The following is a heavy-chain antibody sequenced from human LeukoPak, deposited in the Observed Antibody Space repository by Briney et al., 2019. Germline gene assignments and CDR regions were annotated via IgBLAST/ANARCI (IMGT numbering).Heavy chain of an antibody. V-gene: IGHV3-13*01. CDR2: IGTAGDT. CDR3: ARGTRYDILTGSMAVEYYGMDV. D-gene: IGHD3-9*01. J-gene: IGHJ6*02. Sequence: AGGSLRLSCAASGFTFSSYDMHWVRQATGKGLEWVSAIGTAGDTYYPGSVKGRFTISRENAKNSLYLQINSLRAGDTAVYYCARGTRYDILTGSMAVEYYGMDVWGQGTTVTVSS. CDR1: GFTFSSYD.